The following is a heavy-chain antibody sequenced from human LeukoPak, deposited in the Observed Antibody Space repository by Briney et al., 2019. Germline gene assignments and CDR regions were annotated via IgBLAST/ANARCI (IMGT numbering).Heavy chain of an antibody. CDR2: ISSNGGST. CDR3: ARWRHSSGYYYDD. Sequence: GGSLRLSCAASGFTFSSYTMHWVRQAPGKGLEYVSAISSNGGSTYYANSVKGRFTITRDNSKNTLYLQMGSLRAEDMAVYYCARWRHSSGYYYDDWGQGTLVTVSS. CDR1: GFTFSSYT. V-gene: IGHV3-64*01. J-gene: IGHJ4*02. D-gene: IGHD3-22*01.